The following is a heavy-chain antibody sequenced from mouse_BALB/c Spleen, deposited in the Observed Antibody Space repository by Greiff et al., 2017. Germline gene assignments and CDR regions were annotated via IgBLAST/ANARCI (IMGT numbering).Heavy chain of an antibody. D-gene: IGHD2-4*01. Sequence: EVKLMESGPELVKPGASVKIPCKASGYTFTDYNMDWVKQSHGKSLEWIGDINPNNGGTIYNQKFKGKATLTVDKSSSTAYMELRSLTSEDTAVYYCARLGDYDDAFAWFAYWGQGTLVTVSA. V-gene: IGHV1-18*01. CDR2: INPNNGGT. CDR1: GYTFTDYN. CDR3: ARLGDYDDAFAWFAY. J-gene: IGHJ3*01.